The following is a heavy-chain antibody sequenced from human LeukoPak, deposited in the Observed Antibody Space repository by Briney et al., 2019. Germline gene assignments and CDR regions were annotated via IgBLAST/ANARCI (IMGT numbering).Heavy chain of an antibody. D-gene: IGHD3-10*01. CDR1: GFTFSSYA. Sequence: GGSLRLSCAASGFTFSSYAMSWVRQAPGKGVEWVSAISGSGGSTYYADSVKGRFTISRDNSKNTLYLQMNSLRAEDTAVYYCAKDPHYYGSGSFDYWGQGTLVTVSS. J-gene: IGHJ4*02. CDR3: AKDPHYYGSGSFDY. V-gene: IGHV3-23*01. CDR2: ISGSGGST.